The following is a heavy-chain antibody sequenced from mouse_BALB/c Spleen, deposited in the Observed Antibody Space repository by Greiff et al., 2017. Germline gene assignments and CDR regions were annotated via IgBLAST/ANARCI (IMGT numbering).Heavy chain of an antibody. CDR2: ISYSGST. CDR3: ARSIYDGYYYYFDY. Sequence: EVQLQQSGPGLVKPSQSLSLTCTVTGYSITSDYAWNWIRQFPGNKLEWMGYISYSGSTSYNPSLKSRISITRDTSKNQFFLQLNSVTTEDTATYYCARSIYDGYYYYFDYWGQGTTLTVSS. V-gene: IGHV3-2*02. CDR1: GYSITSDYA. D-gene: IGHD2-3*01. J-gene: IGHJ2*01.